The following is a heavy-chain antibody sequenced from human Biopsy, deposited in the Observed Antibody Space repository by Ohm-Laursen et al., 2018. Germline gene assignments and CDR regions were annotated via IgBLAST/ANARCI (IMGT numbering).Heavy chain of an antibody. D-gene: IGHD2-2*01. J-gene: IGHJ5*02. CDR1: GGTYSGYY. CDR3: ARFIVPSLHCSNGVCPIRWFDP. V-gene: IGHV4-34*01. CDR2: VHHDGRA. Sequence: SDTLSLTCAVYGGTYSGYYWSWIRQSPGKGLEWIGEVHHDGRANYNPSLKSRVTISGDVSKKQFSLKLSGVTAADTAVYYCARFIVPSLHCSNGVCPIRWFDPWGQGTLVTVFS.